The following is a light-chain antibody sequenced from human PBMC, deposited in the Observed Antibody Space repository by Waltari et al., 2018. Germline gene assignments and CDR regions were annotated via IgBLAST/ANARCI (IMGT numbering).Light chain of an antibody. V-gene: IGLV1-44*01. J-gene: IGLJ3*02. CDR3: AAWDDSLNGPV. CDR2: SNN. Sequence: QSVLTQPPSASGTPGQRVTISCSGSSPNIGSNTVNWYQQLPGTAPKLLIYSNNRRPSGVPDRFSGSKSGTADSLAISGLQSEDEADYYCAAWDDSLNGPVFGGGTKLTVL. CDR1: SPNIGSNT.